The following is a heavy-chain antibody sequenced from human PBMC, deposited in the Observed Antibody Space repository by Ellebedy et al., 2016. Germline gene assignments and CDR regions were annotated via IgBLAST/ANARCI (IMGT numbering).Heavy chain of an antibody. CDR2: VNNDGRT. J-gene: IGHJ4*01. D-gene: IGHD2-15*01. CDR3: ARGRGYCGGGTCYPSPGFFDS. V-gene: IGHV4-34*01. CDR1: GGSFSGYY. Sequence: SETLSLXXAVYGGSFSGYYWSWIRQSPGRGLEWISEVNNDGRTNYNPTLESRTTTSVDTSTNQFFLKMNSMTPADTAVYYCARGRGYCGGGTCYPSPGFFDSWGHGMLVTVSS.